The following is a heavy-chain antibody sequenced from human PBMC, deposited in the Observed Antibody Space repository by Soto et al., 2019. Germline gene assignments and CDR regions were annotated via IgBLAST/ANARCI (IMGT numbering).Heavy chain of an antibody. CDR1: GFTFSSYS. CDR3: ARQEVRGVIRWFDP. V-gene: IGHV3-48*02. J-gene: IGHJ5*02. D-gene: IGHD3-10*01. Sequence: LRLSCAASGFTFSSYSMNWVRQAPGKGLEWVSYISSSSSTIYYADSVKGRFTISRDNAKNSLYLQMNSLRDEDTAVYYCARQEVRGVIRWFDPWGQGTRVTVSS. CDR2: ISSSSSTI.